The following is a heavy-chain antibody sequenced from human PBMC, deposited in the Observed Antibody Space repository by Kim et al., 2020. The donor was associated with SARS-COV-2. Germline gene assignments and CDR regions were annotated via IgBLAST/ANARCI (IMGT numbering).Heavy chain of an antibody. CDR1: GLIFSNYA. Sequence: GGSLRLSCAASGLIFSNYAMSWVRQAPGKGLEWVSAISGTGANTYYTDSVEGRFTVSRDNSENTLYLQMNSLRAEDTAIYYCAKGLFILTGINLDYWGQGTLVTVSS. CDR2: ISGTGANT. V-gene: IGHV3-23*01. CDR3: AKGLFILTGINLDY. D-gene: IGHD3-9*01. J-gene: IGHJ4*02.